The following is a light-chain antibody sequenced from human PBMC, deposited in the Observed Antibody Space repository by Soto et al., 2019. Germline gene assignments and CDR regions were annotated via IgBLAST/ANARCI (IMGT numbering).Light chain of an antibody. J-gene: IGKJ1*01. CDR2: GAS. CDR3: QQYNNWPET. CDR1: QSVSSN. Sequence: EIVMTQSPATLSVSPGERATLSCRASQSVSSNLAWYQQKPGQAPRLLIYGASTRATGIPARFSGSGSGTEFTLTICSLQSEDFAVYYCQQYNNWPETFGQGTRWIS. V-gene: IGKV3-15*01.